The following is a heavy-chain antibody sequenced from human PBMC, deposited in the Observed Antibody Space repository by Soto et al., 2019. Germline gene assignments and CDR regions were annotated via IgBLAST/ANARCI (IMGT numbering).Heavy chain of an antibody. CDR1: GGTFSTYA. CDR3: AREIFGVIISGGRDAFDI. V-gene: IGHV1-69*13. D-gene: IGHD3-3*01. CDR2: IIPIFGTA. Sequence: SVKVSCKASGGTFSTYAISWVRQAPGQGLEWMGGIIPIFGTAKYAQKFQGRVTITADESTSTAYMALSSLRSEDTAVYYCAREIFGVIISGGRDAFDIWGQGTMVTVSS. J-gene: IGHJ3*02.